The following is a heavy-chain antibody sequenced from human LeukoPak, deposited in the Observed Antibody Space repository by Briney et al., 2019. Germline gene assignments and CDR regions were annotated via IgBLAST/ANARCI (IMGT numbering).Heavy chain of an antibody. CDR1: GFSFSAYP. Sequence: TGGSLRLSCAASGFSFSAYPMGWVRQAPGKGLQWLSGISASGDVTFHADRVKGRFAISRDNSKNTLYLQMNSLRAEDTAVYYCARDNVAGEYFQHWGQGTLVTVSS. CDR3: ARDNVAGEYFQH. D-gene: IGHD3-10*01. CDR2: ISASGDVT. V-gene: IGHV3-23*01. J-gene: IGHJ1*01.